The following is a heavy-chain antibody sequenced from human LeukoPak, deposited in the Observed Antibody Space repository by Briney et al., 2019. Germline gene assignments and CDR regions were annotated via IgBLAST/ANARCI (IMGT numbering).Heavy chain of an antibody. J-gene: IGHJ5*02. D-gene: IGHD3-10*01. CDR3: AKDPSGSGSLNWFDP. CDR2: LSGSGGST. CDR1: GFTFSSYA. V-gene: IGHV3-23*01. Sequence: GGSLRLSCAASGFTFSSYAMSWVRQAPGKGLEWVSVLSGSGGSTYYADSVKGRFYISRDNSKNTLFLQMNSLRAEDTAVYYCAKDPSGSGSLNWFDPWGEGTLVTVSS.